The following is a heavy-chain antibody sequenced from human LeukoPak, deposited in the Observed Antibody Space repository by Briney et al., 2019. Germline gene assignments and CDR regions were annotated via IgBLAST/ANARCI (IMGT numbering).Heavy chain of an antibody. Sequence: SETLSLTCTVSGGSISSYYWSWIRQSPGKGLECIGYIHYTGSTNYNPSLKSRVTISVETSKNQFSLKLSSVTAADTAVYYCARMIDYYYYMDVWGKGTTVTISS. CDR2: IHYTGST. V-gene: IGHV4-59*01. J-gene: IGHJ6*03. CDR3: ARMIDYYYYMDV. CDR1: GGSISSYY. D-gene: IGHD3-22*01.